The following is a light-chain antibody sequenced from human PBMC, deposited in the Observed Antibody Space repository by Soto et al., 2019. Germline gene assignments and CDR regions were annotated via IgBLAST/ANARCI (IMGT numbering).Light chain of an antibody. CDR1: QSVLYRSNNKNY. V-gene: IGKV4-1*01. CDR3: QQYYTTPLT. Sequence: DIVMTQSPGSLAVSLGERATINCKSSQSVLYRSNNKNYLALYQQKPGQPPKLLIDWASTRESGVPDRFSGSGSETDFTLTISSLQAEDVAVYFCQQYYTTPLTFGQGTKLAIK. CDR2: WAS. J-gene: IGKJ2*01.